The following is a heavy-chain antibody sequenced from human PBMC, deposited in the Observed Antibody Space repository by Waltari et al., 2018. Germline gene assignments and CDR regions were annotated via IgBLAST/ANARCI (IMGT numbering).Heavy chain of an antibody. D-gene: IGHD7-27*01. Sequence: EVQLLGSGGDLVQPGGSLRLSCAASGFTFTSYGMSWVRHAPGKGPEWVSSISADGTRTYYGDSMKGRFTISRDNSENTLYLQMNSLRAEDTALYYCAKGTWGSAFDIWGQRTMVTVSS. J-gene: IGHJ3*02. V-gene: IGHV3-23*01. CDR2: ISADGTRT. CDR3: AKGTWGSAFDI. CDR1: GFTFTSYG.